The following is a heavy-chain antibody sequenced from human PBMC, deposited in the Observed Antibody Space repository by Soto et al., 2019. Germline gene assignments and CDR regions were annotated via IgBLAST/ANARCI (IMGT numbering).Heavy chain of an antibody. Sequence: GGSLRLSCAASGFTFSSYGMHWVRQAPGKGLEWVAVISYDGSNKYYADSVKGRFTISRDNSKNTLYLQMNSLRAEDTAVYYCAKDRVGLHYYYGMDVWGKGTTVTVSS. CDR3: AKDRVGLHYYYGMDV. D-gene: IGHD4-4*01. CDR1: GFTFSSYG. J-gene: IGHJ6*04. V-gene: IGHV3-30*18. CDR2: ISYDGSNK.